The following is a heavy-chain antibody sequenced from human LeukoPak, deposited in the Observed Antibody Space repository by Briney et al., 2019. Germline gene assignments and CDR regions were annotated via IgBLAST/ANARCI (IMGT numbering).Heavy chain of an antibody. J-gene: IGHJ4*02. D-gene: IGHD2-21*01. Sequence: GGSLRLSCAASGFSFSSHWVHGVRQAPGKGLVWVSRISDDGSYTSNVDSVKGRFTISRDNVNNMLYLHMNSLRAEDTAVYYCASFGISWRSSYWGQGTLVTVSS. CDR1: GFSFSSHW. CDR3: ASFGISWRSSY. V-gene: IGHV3-74*01. CDR2: ISDDGSYT.